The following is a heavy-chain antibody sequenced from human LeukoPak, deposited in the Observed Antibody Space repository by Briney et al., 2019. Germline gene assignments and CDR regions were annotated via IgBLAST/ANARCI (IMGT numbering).Heavy chain of an antibody. CDR1: GGSFSGYY. J-gene: IGHJ4*02. CDR2: INHSGST. CDR3: ARSYYYDSGFDY. D-gene: IGHD3-22*01. Sequence: SETLSLTCAVYGGSFSGYYWSWIRQPPGKGLEWIGEINHSGSTNYNPSLKSRVTISVDTSKNQFSLKLSSVTAADTAVYYCARSYYYDSGFDYWGQGTLVTVSS. V-gene: IGHV4-34*01.